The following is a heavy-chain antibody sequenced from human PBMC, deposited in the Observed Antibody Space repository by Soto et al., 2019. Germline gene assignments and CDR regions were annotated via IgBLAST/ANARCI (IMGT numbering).Heavy chain of an antibody. CDR3: ARDRTSSGWYYFDY. CDR1: GFTFSSYA. V-gene: IGHV3-23*01. Sequence: GGSLRLSCAASGFTFSSYAMTWVRQAPGKGLEWVAAISGSGGSKYYADSVKGRFTISRDNSKNTLYLQMNSLRAEDTAVYYCARDRTSSGWYYFDYWGQGTLVTVSS. CDR2: ISGSGGSK. J-gene: IGHJ4*02. D-gene: IGHD6-19*01.